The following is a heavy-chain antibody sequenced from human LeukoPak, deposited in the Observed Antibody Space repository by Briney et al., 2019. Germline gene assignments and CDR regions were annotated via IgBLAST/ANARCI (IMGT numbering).Heavy chain of an antibody. Sequence: PGGSLRLSCAASGFTFSSYWMSWVRQAPGKGLEWVANIKQDGSEKYYVDSVKGRFTISRENAKNSLYLQMNSLRAEDTAVYYCARLHLYSSSWYAFDYWGQGTLVTVSS. CDR1: GFTFSSYW. CDR3: ARLHLYSSSWYAFDY. J-gene: IGHJ4*02. D-gene: IGHD6-13*01. V-gene: IGHV3-7*01. CDR2: IKQDGSEK.